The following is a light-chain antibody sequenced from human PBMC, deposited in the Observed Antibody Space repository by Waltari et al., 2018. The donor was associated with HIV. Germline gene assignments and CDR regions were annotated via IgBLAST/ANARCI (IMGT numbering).Light chain of an antibody. J-gene: IGKJ2*01. CDR1: QSVLYSSNNKNY. V-gene: IGKV4-1*01. Sequence: DIVMTQSQDSLTVFLGERATINCKPSQSVLYSSNNKNYLAWYQQKAGQPHKLLIYWASTRESGVPDRFSASGSGTDFSLTISSLQAEDVAVYYCQQYYSTPYTFGQGTKLEIK. CDR2: WAS. CDR3: QQYYSTPYT.